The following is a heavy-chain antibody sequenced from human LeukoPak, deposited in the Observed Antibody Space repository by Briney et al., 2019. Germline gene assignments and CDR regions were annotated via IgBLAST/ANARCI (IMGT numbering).Heavy chain of an antibody. V-gene: IGHV5-51*01. Sequence: GESLKISCKGSGYSFPSYWIGWVRQMPGKGLEWMGIIYPSDSDTRYSPSFQGQVTISADKSINTAYLQWSSLKVSDTAMYYCASPIGGHAMDVWGQGTTVTGSS. CDR3: ASPIGGHAMDV. D-gene: IGHD3-10*01. CDR2: IYPSDSDT. J-gene: IGHJ6*02. CDR1: GYSFPSYW.